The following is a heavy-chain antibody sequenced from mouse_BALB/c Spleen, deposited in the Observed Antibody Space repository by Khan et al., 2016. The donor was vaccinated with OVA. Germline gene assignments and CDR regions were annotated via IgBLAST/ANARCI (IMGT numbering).Heavy chain of an antibody. V-gene: IGHV3-2*02. D-gene: IGHD3-3*01. CDR2: ISYGGST. J-gene: IGHJ3*01. CDR1: GYSITSDYA. CDR3: TGGRTY. Sequence: EVQLQESGPGLVKPSQSLSLTCTVTGYSITSDYAWNWIRQFPGNKLEWMGYISYGGSTSYTPSLKSRISITRDTSKNQFFLQLNSVTTEDTATYYCTGGRTYWGQGTLVTVST.